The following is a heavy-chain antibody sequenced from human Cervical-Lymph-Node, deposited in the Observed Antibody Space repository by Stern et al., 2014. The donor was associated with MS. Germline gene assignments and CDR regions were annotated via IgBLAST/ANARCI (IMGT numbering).Heavy chain of an antibody. CDR2: ISGSHGST. V-gene: IGHV3-23*04. CDR3: AKVYGSGPFDY. D-gene: IGHD6-19*01. J-gene: IGHJ4*02. CDR1: GFTFSSYA. Sequence: EVQLVESGGTLVQPGGSLRLSCAASGFTFSSYAMSWVRQAPGKGLEWVSVISGSHGSTFYADSVKGWFTISRVNSKNTLFLQMNSLRAEXTAVYYCAKVYGSGPFDYWGQGTLVTVSS.